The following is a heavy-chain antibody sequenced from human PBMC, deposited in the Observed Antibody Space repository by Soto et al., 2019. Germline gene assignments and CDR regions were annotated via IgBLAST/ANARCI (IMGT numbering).Heavy chain of an antibody. J-gene: IGHJ4*02. Sequence: ASVKVSCKASGYTFTSYGISWVRQAPGQGLEWMGWISAYNGNTNYAQKLQGRVTMTTDTSTSTAYMELRSLRSDDTAVYYCARAYYGSGSYRPTPSYFDYWGQGTLVTVLL. CDR1: GYTFTSYG. D-gene: IGHD3-10*01. CDR3: ARAYYGSGSYRPTPSYFDY. CDR2: ISAYNGNT. V-gene: IGHV1-18*04.